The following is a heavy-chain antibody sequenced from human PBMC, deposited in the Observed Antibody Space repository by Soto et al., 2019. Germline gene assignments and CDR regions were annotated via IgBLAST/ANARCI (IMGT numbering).Heavy chain of an antibody. CDR1: DYTFSNYG. CDR2: ISAYTGNT. J-gene: IGHJ3*02. CDR3: ARVLWSASSWWRHSAFDI. D-gene: IGHD6-13*01. V-gene: IGHV1-18*01. Sequence: QVQLVQSGAEVKRPGASVKVSCKASDYTFSNYGVSWVRQAPGQGLEWIGWISAYTGNTNYAQMLQGRVTMTTDTSTSTAYMELGSLRSDDTAVYYCARVLWSASSWWRHSAFDIWGQGTIVTVSS.